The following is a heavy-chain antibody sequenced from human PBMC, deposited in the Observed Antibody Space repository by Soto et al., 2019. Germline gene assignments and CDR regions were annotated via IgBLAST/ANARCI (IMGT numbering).Heavy chain of an antibody. CDR1: GYTFTDYY. Sequence: GASVKVSCKASGYTFTDYYMHWVRQAPGQGLEWMGWINPDSGGTNYAQKFQGRVTMTRDTSISTAYMELSRLRSDDTAVYYCAKKSVARGWFDPWGQGTLVTVSS. D-gene: IGHD2-21*01. CDR2: INPDSGGT. J-gene: IGHJ5*02. V-gene: IGHV1-2*02. CDR3: AKKSVARGWFDP.